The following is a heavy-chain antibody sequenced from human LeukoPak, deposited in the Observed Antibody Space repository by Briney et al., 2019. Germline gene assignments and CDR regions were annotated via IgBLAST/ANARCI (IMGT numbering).Heavy chain of an antibody. CDR3: ARDLPDSSGHYYFDS. J-gene: IGHJ4*02. V-gene: IGHV1-3*03. D-gene: IGHD3-22*01. CDR2: ISTDIGAT. Sequence: ASVKVSCKASGYTFTNHAIHWLRQAPGQRLEWMAWISTDIGATKYSQEFQDRVTITRDTSASTAYMELRSLRSEDMAVYYCARDLPDSSGHYYFDSWGQGTLVTVSS. CDR1: GYTFTNHA.